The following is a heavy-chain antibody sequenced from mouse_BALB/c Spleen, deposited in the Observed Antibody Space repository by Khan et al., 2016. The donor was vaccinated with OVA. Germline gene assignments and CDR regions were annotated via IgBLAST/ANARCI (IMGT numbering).Heavy chain of an antibody. CDR2: ISRYNGST. Sequence: LVKTGASVKISCKASGYSFTGYYMHWVKQSHGKSLEWIGYISRYNGSTTYNQKFKGKATFTVDTSSSTAYMQFNSLTSEDSAVYVCARGDYYGSSSFAYWGQGTLVTVSA. J-gene: IGHJ3*01. CDR1: GYSFTGYY. CDR3: ARGDYYGSSSFAY. D-gene: IGHD1-1*01. V-gene: IGHV1S34*01.